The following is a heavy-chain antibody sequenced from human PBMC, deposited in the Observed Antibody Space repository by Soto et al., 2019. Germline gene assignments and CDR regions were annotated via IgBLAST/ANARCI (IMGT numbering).Heavy chain of an antibody. CDR1: GGSISSYY. V-gene: IGHV4-59*01. J-gene: IGHJ6*02. CDR2: IYYSGST. CDR3: ARAWGITKYLGGYYGMDV. D-gene: IGHD3-10*01. Sequence: SETLSLTCTVSGGSISSYYWSWIRQPPGKGLEWIGYIYYSGSTNYNPSLKSRVTISVDTSKNQFSLKLSSVTAADTAVYYCARAWGITKYLGGYYGMDVWGQGTTVTSP.